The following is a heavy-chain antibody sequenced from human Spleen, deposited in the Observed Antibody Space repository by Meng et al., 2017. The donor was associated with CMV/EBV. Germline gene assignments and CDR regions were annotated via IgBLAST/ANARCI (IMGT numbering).Heavy chain of an antibody. D-gene: IGHD3-3*01. CDR3: ANCGTYYDFWSGWD. Sequence: SGFTFSSYAMSWVRQAPGKGLGWVSAISGSGGSTYYADSVKGRFTISRDNSKNTLYLQMNSLRAEDTAVYYCANCGTYYDFWSGWDWGQGTLVTVSS. CDR2: ISGSGGST. CDR1: GFTFSSYA. V-gene: IGHV3-23*01. J-gene: IGHJ4*02.